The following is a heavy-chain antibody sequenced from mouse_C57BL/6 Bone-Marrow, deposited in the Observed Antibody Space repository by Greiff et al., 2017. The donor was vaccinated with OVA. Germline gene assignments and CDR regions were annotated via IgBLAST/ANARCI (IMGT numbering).Heavy chain of an antibody. V-gene: IGHV2-5*01. CDR3: AKNSSPAMDY. J-gene: IGHJ4*01. CDR2: IWRGGST. CDR1: GFSLTSYG. Sequence: VMLVESGPGLVQPSQSLSITCTVSGFSLTSYGVHWVRQSPGKGLEWLGVIWRGGSTDYNAAFMSRLSITKDNSKSQVFFKMSSLQADDSAIYYCAKNSSPAMDYWGQGTSVTVSS.